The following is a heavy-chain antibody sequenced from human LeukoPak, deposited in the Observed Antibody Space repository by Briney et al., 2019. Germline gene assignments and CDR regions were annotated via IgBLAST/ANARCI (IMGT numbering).Heavy chain of an antibody. D-gene: IGHD3-10*01. CDR3: ARGITMVRGGPFDY. CDR1: GGSFSGYY. Sequence: SETLSLTCAVYGGSFSGYYWSWIRQPPGKGLEWIGEINHSGSTNYNPSLKSRVTISVDTSKNQSSLKLSSVTAADTAVYYCARGITMVRGGPFDYWGQGTLVTVSS. V-gene: IGHV4-34*01. CDR2: INHSGST. J-gene: IGHJ4*02.